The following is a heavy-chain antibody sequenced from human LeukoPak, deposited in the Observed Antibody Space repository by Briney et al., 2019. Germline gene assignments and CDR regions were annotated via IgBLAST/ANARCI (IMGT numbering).Heavy chain of an antibody. Sequence: GGSLRLSCAASGCTFSNAWMSRVRQAPGKGLEWVGRIKSKTDGGTTDYAAPVKGRFTISRDDSKNTLYLQMNSLKTEDTAVYYCTTLRLGELSFNYYFDYWGQGTLVTVSS. J-gene: IGHJ4*02. V-gene: IGHV3-15*01. CDR3: TTLRLGELSFNYYFDY. CDR2: IKSKTDGGTT. D-gene: IGHD3-16*02. CDR1: GCTFSNAW.